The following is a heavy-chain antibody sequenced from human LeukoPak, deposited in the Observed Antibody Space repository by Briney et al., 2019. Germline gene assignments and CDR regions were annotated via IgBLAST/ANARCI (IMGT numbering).Heavy chain of an antibody. CDR2: TYYRSKWYN. V-gene: IGHV6-1*01. J-gene: IGHJ3*02. D-gene: IGHD5-18*01. Sequence: SQTLSLTCAISGDSVSTNSSWNWIRQSPSRGLEWLGRTYYRSKWYNDYVVSVKGRINISPDTSKNQFSLHLNSVTPEDTAVYFCARGGQGDGYSADEASDIWGQGTMVTVS. CDR3: ARGGQGDGYSADEASDI. CDR1: GDSVSTNSS.